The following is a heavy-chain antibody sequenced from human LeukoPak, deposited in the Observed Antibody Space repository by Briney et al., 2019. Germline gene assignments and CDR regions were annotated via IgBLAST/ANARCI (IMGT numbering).Heavy chain of an antibody. CDR3: ARLYSSSSRVVAFDP. J-gene: IGHJ5*02. CDR2: IIPIFGTA. D-gene: IGHD6-6*01. Sequence: SVKVSCXASGGTFSSYAISWVRQAHGQGLEWMAGIIPIFGTANYAQKFQGRVTITTDESTSTAYMELSSLRSEDTAVYYCARLYSSSSRVVAFDPWGQGTLVTVSS. CDR1: GGTFSSYA. V-gene: IGHV1-69*05.